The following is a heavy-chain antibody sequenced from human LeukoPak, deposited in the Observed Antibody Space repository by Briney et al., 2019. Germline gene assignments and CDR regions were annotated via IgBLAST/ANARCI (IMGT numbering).Heavy chain of an antibody. Sequence: ASVKVSCKASGYTFTDYYMHWVRQAPGQGLEWMGWIDPHSGGTNYAQKFQGRVTMTRDTSISTAYMELSRLRSDDTAVYYCAREYYDSSGRKHGFDIWAKGQWSPSLQ. CDR1: GYTFTDYY. J-gene: IGHJ3*02. CDR2: IDPHSGGT. CDR3: AREYYDSSGRKHGFDI. V-gene: IGHV1-2*02. D-gene: IGHD3-22*01.